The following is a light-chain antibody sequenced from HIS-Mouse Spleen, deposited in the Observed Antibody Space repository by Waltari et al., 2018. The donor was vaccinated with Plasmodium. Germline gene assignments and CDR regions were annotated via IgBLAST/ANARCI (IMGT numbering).Light chain of an antibody. CDR1: QSVLYSSNNKND. Sequence: IVMTQSPDSLAVSLGERATIHCKSSQSVLYSSNNKNDLAWYQQKPGQPPKRLIYWASTREAGVPDRFSGSGSGTDFTLTISSLQAEDVAVYYCQQYYSTPYTFGQGTKLEIK. CDR2: WAS. V-gene: IGKV4-1*01. J-gene: IGKJ2*01. CDR3: QQYYSTPYT.